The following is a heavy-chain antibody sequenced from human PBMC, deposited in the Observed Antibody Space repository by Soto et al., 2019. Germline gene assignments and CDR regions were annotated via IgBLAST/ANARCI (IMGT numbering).Heavy chain of an antibody. CDR1: GYSFTIYC. V-gene: IGHV5-51*01. Sequence: PGESLKISCNGSGYSFTIYCIGLVLQMPGKGLEWMGIIYPGDSDTRYSPSFQGQVTISADKSISTAYLQWSSLKASDTAMYYCARHRHYYDSSGPRVEFDYWGQGTLVTVSS. D-gene: IGHD3-22*01. J-gene: IGHJ4*02. CDR3: ARHRHYYDSSGPRVEFDY. CDR2: IYPGDSDT.